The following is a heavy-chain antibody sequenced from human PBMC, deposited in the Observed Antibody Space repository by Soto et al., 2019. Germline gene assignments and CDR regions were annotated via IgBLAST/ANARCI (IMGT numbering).Heavy chain of an antibody. V-gene: IGHV4-34*01. CDR2: LNDSGGT. J-gene: IGHJ1*01. Sequence: QVQLQQWGAGLLKPSETLSLTCAVYGWSFSGYYWSWIRQPPGKGLEWIGELNDSGGTNYNASLKSRVSISVDTSKNQFSLKLSFVTAADTAVYYCARGRGGVQHWGQGTLVTVSS. CDR3: ARGRGGVQH. CDR1: GWSFSGYY. D-gene: IGHD3-10*01.